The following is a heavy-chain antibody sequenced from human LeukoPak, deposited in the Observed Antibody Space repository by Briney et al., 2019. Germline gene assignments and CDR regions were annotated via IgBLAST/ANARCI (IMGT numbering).Heavy chain of an antibody. CDR2: INPNSGGT. D-gene: IGHD6-13*01. V-gene: IGHV1-2*02. CDR3: ARDPGSSWYGGFDY. J-gene: IGHJ4*02. Sequence: GASVKVSCKASGYTFTCYYMHWVRQAPGQGLEWMGWINPNSGGTNYAQKFQGRVTMTRDTSISTAYMELSRLRSDDTAVYYCARDPGSSWYGGFDYWGQGTLVTVSS. CDR1: GYTFTCYY.